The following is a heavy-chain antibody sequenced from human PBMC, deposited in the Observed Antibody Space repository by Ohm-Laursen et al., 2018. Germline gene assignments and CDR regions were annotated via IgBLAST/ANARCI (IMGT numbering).Heavy chain of an antibody. CDR3: ASHCTNGVCYPPYYYYGMDV. Sequence: TLSLTCAVYGGSFSGYYWSWIRQPPGKGLEWIGEINHSGSTNYNPSLKSRVTISVDTSKNQFSLKLSSVTAADTAVYYCASHCTNGVCYPPYYYYGMDVWGQGTTVTVSS. CDR1: GGSFSGYY. V-gene: IGHV4-34*01. D-gene: IGHD2-8*01. J-gene: IGHJ6*02. CDR2: INHSGST.